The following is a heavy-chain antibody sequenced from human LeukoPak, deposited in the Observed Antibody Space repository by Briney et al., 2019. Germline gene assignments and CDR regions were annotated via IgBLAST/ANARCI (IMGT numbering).Heavy chain of an antibody. V-gene: IGHV7-4-1*02. J-gene: IGHJ4*02. CDR2: INTNTGNP. CDR1: GYTFTSYA. D-gene: IGHD5-12*01. CDR3: ARDKIYMESGGYEITDY. Sequence: ASVKVSCKASGYTFTSYAMNWVRQAPGQGLEWMGWINTNTGNPMYAQGFTGRFVFSLDTSVSTAYLQISSLKAEDTAVYYCARDKIYMESGGYEITDYWGQGTLVTVSS.